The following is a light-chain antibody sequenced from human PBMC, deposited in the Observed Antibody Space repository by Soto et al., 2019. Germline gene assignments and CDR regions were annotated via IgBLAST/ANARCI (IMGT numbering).Light chain of an antibody. CDR3: QQYYSYWT. CDR2: KAS. J-gene: IGKJ1*01. V-gene: IGKV1-5*03. Sequence: DIQMTQYPSTLSASVGDRVIITCRASQSISSWLAWYQQKPGKAPKLLISKASNLESGVPSRFSGSGSGTEFTLTVSSQQPDDFATYYCQQYYSYWTFGQGTKVEIK. CDR1: QSISSW.